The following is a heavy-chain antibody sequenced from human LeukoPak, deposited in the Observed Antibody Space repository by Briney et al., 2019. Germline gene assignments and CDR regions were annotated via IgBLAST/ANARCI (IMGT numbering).Heavy chain of an antibody. CDR1: GDSINSLDL. CDR3: ARLGAGPTYYDFWSGYSSFYFDY. D-gene: IGHD3-3*01. CDR2: IHYSGNT. J-gene: IGHJ4*02. V-gene: IGHV4-39*01. Sequence: SETLSLTCTVSGDSINSLDLWSWVRQPPGKGLEWIGGIHYSGNTYYNPSLKSRVTISVDTSKNQFSLKLSSVTAADTAVYYCARLGAGPTYYDFWSGYSSFYFDYWGQGTLVTVSS.